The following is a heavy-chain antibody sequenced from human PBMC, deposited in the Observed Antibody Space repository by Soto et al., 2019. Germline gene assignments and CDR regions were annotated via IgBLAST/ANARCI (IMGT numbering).Heavy chain of an antibody. Sequence: EVQLVESGGGLVQPGGSLRLSCVVSGFTFSSYWMNWVRQAPGKGLEWVANIKQDGSETHYVDSVKGRFTISRDNAKNSLYLQMNSLRAEDTAVYYCVRATPTPGLDYWGQGTLVPVPS. D-gene: IGHD1-1*01. V-gene: IGHV3-7*03. CDR1: GFTFSSYW. CDR2: IKQDGSET. J-gene: IGHJ4*02. CDR3: VRATPTPGLDY.